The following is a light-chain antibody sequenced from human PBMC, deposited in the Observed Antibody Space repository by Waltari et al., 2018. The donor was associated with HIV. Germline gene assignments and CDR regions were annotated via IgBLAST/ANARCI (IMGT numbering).Light chain of an antibody. Sequence: SSVLTQPPSVSVAPGQTVSMTCEGNNVGSKDVHWYQQKPGQAPVLVVYDDSDRPSGIPERCSGSKSGNTATLSISRVEVGDVADYYCQVWDIISAYVIFGGGTKLTVL. CDR3: QVWDIISAYVI. CDR2: DDS. CDR1: NVGSKD. V-gene: IGLV3-21*02. J-gene: IGLJ2*01.